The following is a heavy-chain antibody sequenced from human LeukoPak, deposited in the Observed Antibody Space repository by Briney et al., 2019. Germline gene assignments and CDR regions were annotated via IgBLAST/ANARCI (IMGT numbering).Heavy chain of an antibody. Sequence: SETLSLTCTVSGGSISSYYWSWIRQPPGKGLEWIGYIYYSGSTNYNPSLKSRVTISVDTSKNQFSLKLSSVTAADTAVYYCARGGTTVTTPYYYGMDVWGQGTTVTVSS. V-gene: IGHV4-59*01. J-gene: IGHJ6*02. CDR1: GGSISSYY. D-gene: IGHD4-17*01. CDR2: IYYSGST. CDR3: ARGGTTVTTPYYYGMDV.